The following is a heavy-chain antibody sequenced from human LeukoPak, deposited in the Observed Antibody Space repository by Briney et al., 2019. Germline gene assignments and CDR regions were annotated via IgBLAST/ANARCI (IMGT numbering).Heavy chain of an antibody. Sequence: ASVKVSCRASGYTFTSYYMHWVRQAPGQGLEWMGIINPSGGDTSYAQKFQGRLTMTRDTSTNTVYMELTSLRSEDTAVYYCAREVMDNLRFDYWGQGTLVTVSS. J-gene: IGHJ4*02. D-gene: IGHD1-14*01. CDR2: INPSGGDT. CDR3: AREVMDNLRFDY. CDR1: GYTFTSYY. V-gene: IGHV1-46*01.